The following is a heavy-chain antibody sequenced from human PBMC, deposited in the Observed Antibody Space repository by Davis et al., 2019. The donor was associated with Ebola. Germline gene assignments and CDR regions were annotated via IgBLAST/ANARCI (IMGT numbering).Heavy chain of an antibody. V-gene: IGHV1-69*10. J-gene: IGHJ6*02. CDR2: IIPILGIA. D-gene: IGHD5-24*01. CDR1: GGTFSSYA. CDR3: ASGDGYNSYYYGMDV. Sequence: SVTVSCKASGGTFSSYAISWVRQAPGQGLEWMGGIIPILGIANYAQKFQGRVTITADESTSTAYMELSSLRSEDTAVYYCASGDGYNSYYYGMDVWGQGTTVTVSS.